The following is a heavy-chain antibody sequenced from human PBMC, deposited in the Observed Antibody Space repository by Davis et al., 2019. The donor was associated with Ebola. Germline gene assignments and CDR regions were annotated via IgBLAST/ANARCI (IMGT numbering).Heavy chain of an antibody. D-gene: IGHD3-22*01. CDR1: GGSITSSDYY. CDR2: FYYSGTT. CDR3: ASLRQTYDGSGYSQPFDY. J-gene: IGHJ4*02. V-gene: IGHV4-39*01. Sequence: GSLRLSCTVSGGSITSSDYYWGWIRQSPGKGLEWIGTFYYSGTTFYNPSLKSRITVSVDPSKNQFSLKLNSATAADTAVYYCASLRQTYDGSGYSQPFDYWGQGTLVTVSS.